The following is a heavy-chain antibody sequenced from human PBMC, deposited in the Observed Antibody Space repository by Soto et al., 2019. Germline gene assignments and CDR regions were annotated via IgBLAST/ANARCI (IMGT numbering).Heavy chain of an antibody. J-gene: IGHJ6*02. CDR3: ARAGAVPGHYYYYYRMDV. V-gene: IGHV6-1*01. CDR2: TYYRSKWYN. CDR1: GDSVSSNSAA. Sequence: SQTLSLTCAISGDSVSSNSAAWNWIGQSPSRGLEWLGRTYYRSKWYNDYAVSVKSRITINPDTSKNQFSLQLNSVTPEDTAVYYCARAGAVPGHYYYYYRMDVWGQGTTVTVSS. D-gene: IGHD1-26*01.